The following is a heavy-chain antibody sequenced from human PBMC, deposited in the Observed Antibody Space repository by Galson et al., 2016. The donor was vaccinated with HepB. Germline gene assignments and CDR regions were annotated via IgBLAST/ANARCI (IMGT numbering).Heavy chain of an antibody. CDR2: ISGSGGST. CDR1: GFTFSNYA. D-gene: IGHD3-9*01. V-gene: IGHV3-23*01. Sequence: SLRLSCAASGFTFSNYAMTWVRQAPGKGLEWVSVISGSGGSTYYADSVKGRFTISRDNSKNTLYLQMNSLGAEDTAVYYCAKGARYFDWLFSIWGQGTLVTVSS. J-gene: IGHJ4*02. CDR3: AKGARYFDWLFSI.